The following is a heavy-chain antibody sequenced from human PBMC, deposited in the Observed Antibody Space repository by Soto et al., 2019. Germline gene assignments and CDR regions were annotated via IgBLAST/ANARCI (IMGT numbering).Heavy chain of an antibody. D-gene: IGHD1-7*01. CDR2: ITSSSAFL. J-gene: IGHJ4*02. V-gene: IGHV3-21*01. Sequence: PGGSLRLSCAASGFTFSSYSMNWVRQAPGKGLEWVSSITSSSAFLYYADSLKGRFTISRDNARNSLYLQMHSLRAEDTAVYYCARETASGTTNLDYWGQGTLVTVS. CDR1: GFTFSSYS. CDR3: ARETASGTTNLDY.